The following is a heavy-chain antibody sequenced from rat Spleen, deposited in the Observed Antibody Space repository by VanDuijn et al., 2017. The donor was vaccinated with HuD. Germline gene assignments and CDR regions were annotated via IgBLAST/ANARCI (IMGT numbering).Heavy chain of an antibody. D-gene: IGHD1-2*01. CDR2: ISYDGGTT. CDR1: GVTFSNYG. V-gene: IGHV5-20*01. CDR3: TTLSSYTHWYFDF. Sequence: EVQLVESGGGLVQPGRSMKLSCAASGVTFSNYGMAWVRQAPKKGLEWVAYISYDGGTTYYRDSVKGRFTVSRDNAKRTLNLQMDSLRSEDTATYYCTTLSSYTHWYFDFWGPGTMVTVSS. J-gene: IGHJ1*01.